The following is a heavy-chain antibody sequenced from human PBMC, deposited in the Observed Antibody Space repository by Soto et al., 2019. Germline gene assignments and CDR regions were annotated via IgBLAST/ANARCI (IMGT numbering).Heavy chain of an antibody. Sequence: SETLSLTCTVSGGSISSGGYYWSWIRQHPGKGLEWIGYIYYSGSTYYNPSLKSRVTISVDTSKNQFSLKLSSVTAADTAVYYCASKTTVTTSGEYYYYGMDVWGQGTTVTV. CDR3: ASKTTVTTSGEYYYYGMDV. D-gene: IGHD4-4*01. CDR2: IYYSGST. CDR1: GGSISSGGYY. J-gene: IGHJ6*02. V-gene: IGHV4-31*03.